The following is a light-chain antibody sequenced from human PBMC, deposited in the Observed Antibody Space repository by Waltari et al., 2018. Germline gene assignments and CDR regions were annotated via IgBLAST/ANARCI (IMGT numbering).Light chain of an antibody. J-gene: IGKJ1*01. CDR1: QSVSRS. Sequence: IVLTQSPGTLSLSPGERATLSCRASQSVSRSLAWYQQKPGQAPKLLIYGASTRATGIPDRFTGSGSGTDFSLTISSLEPEDFAVYYCQQYVSLPATFGQGTKVEIE. V-gene: IGKV3-20*01. CDR3: QQYVSLPAT. CDR2: GAS.